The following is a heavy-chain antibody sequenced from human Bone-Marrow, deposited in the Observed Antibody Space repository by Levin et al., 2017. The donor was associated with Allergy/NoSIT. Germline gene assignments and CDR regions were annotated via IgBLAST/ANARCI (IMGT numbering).Heavy chain of an antibody. Sequence: GESLKISCAASGFPFSSFGIHWVRQAPGKGLEWVAVIWNDGTNKYYADSVKGRFTISRDNSRNTVDLQMDSLRAEDTALYYCATDIGYCATTSCYASGYSENWGQGTLVTVSP. D-gene: IGHD2-2*01. CDR2: IWNDGTNK. J-gene: IGHJ4*02. CDR1: GFPFSSFG. V-gene: IGHV3-33*01. CDR3: ATDIGYCATTSCYASGYSEN.